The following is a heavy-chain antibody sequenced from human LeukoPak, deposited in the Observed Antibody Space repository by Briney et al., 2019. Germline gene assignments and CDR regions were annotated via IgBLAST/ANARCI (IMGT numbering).Heavy chain of an antibody. CDR3: AKDRRYSYGTSFDY. J-gene: IGHJ4*02. V-gene: IGHV3-23*01. CDR2: ISGSSSST. CDR1: GFTFSSYA. Sequence: GESLRLSCAASGFTFSSYAMNWVRQPPGEGMEWVSTISGSSSSTYYADSVKGRFTISRDNSKNTLYLQMNSLGAEDTAVYYCAKDRRYSYGTSFDYWGQGTLVTVSS. D-gene: IGHD5-18*01.